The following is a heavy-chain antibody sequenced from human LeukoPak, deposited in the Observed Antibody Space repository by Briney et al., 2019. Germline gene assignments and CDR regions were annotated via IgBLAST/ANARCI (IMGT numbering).Heavy chain of an antibody. V-gene: IGHV3-7*01. CDR3: ARVIEESFVAYSSSFWFAP. CDR2: IKQDGSEK. D-gene: IGHD6-6*01. CDR1: GFTFTGHS. J-gene: IGHJ5*02. Sequence: PGGSLRLSCVASGFTFTGHSMHWVRQAPGKGLEWVANIKQDGSEKYYVDSVKGRFTIFRDNAKNSLYLQMNSLRAEDTAVYYCARVIEESFVAYSSSFWFAPWGQGTLVTVSS.